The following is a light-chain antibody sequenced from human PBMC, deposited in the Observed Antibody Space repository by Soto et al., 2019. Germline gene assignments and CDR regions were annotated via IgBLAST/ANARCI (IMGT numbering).Light chain of an antibody. Sequence: DIQMTQSPSSLSASAGDRVTITCQASQDISNFLSWYQHKPGKAPKLLIYDASDLETGVPSRFSGSGSGTHFALTISSLQPEDFAIYFCQQYHSLPPTFGRGTKLEIK. J-gene: IGKJ2*01. CDR2: DAS. CDR1: QDISNF. CDR3: QQYHSLPPT. V-gene: IGKV1-33*01.